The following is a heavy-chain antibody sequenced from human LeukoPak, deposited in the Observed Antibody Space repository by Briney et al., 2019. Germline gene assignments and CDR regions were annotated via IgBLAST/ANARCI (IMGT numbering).Heavy chain of an antibody. CDR1: GFTFSSYA. CDR2: ISYDGSNK. V-gene: IGHV3-30*04. D-gene: IGHD3-10*01. CDR3: ARGSPDYYGSGSYYYYYYGMDV. J-gene: IGHJ6*04. Sequence: GGSLRLSCVASGFTFSSYAMHWVRQAPGKGLEWVAVISYDGSNKYYAGSVKGRFTISRDNSKNTLYLQMNTLRAEDRAVYYCARGSPDYYGSGSYYYYYYGMDVWGKGTTVTVSS.